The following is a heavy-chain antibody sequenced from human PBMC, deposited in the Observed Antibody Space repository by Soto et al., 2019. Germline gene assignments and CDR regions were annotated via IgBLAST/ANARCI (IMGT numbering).Heavy chain of an antibody. CDR2: IYYSGST. CDR3: ARGRRFTFGVVPNWGNNWFAP. CDR1: GGSISSGYYY. Sequence: SETLSLTCTVSGGSISSGYYYWSWIRQPPGKGLEWIGYIYYSGSTNYNPSLKSRVTISVDTSKNQFSLKLSSVTAADTAVCYCARGRRFTFGVVPNWGNNWFAPWGQGTLVTVSS. J-gene: IGHJ5*02. V-gene: IGHV4-61*01. D-gene: IGHD3-3*01.